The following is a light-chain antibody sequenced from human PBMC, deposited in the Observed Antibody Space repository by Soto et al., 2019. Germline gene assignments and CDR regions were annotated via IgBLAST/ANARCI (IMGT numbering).Light chain of an antibody. CDR3: AAWDDSLTRYV. CDR1: SSNIGTNA. Sequence: QSALTQPPSASGTPGQRVTISCSGGSSNIGTNAVNWYQQLPGTAPKLLIYNNNQRPSGVPDRFSGSKSGTSASLAISGLQSEDEADYSCAAWDDSLTRYVSRPGTKVTVL. V-gene: IGLV1-44*01. J-gene: IGLJ1*01. CDR2: NNN.